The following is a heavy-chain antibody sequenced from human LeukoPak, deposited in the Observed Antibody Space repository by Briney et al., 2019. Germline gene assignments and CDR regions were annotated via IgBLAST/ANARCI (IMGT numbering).Heavy chain of an antibody. CDR3: AKGERSGDYYKDSFDF. D-gene: IGHD1-26*01. CDR1: GFTYSNYA. CDR2: ISSSGGST. Sequence: AGGSLRLSCAVSGFTYSNYAMTWVRQAPGKGLEWVSGISSSGGSTYYADSVKGRFTISRDNSKNTLYLQMNSLRAEDTAVYFCAKGERSGDYYKDSFDFWGQGTLVTVSS. J-gene: IGHJ4*02. V-gene: IGHV3-23*01.